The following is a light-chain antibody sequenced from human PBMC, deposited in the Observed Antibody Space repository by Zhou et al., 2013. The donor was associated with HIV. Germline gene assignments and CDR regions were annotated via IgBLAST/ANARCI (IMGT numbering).Light chain of an antibody. V-gene: IGKV1-9*01. CDR2: AAS. Sequence: DIQLTQSPSFLSASVGDRVTITCRASQGISSYLAWYQQKPEKAPKLLIYAASTLQSGVPSRFSGSGSGTDFTLTISSLQPEDFATYYCQQYNSYPRTFGQGTKVE. CDR1: QGISSY. CDR3: QQYNSYPRT. J-gene: IGKJ1*01.